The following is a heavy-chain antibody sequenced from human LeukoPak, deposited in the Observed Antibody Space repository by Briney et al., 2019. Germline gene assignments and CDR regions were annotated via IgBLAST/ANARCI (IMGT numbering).Heavy chain of an antibody. CDR3: ARGRKRMDV. Sequence: SETQSLTCAVYGGSFSGYYWSWIRQPPGKGLEWIGEINHSGSTNYNPSLKSRVTISVDTSKNQFSLKLSSVTAADTAVYYCARGRKRMDVWGKGTTVTVSS. CDR2: INHSGST. CDR1: GGSFSGYY. J-gene: IGHJ6*04. V-gene: IGHV4-34*01.